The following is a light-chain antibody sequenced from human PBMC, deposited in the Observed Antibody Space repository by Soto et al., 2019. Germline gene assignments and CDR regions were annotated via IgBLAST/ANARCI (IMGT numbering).Light chain of an antibody. CDR3: QRSYNSTFT. V-gene: IGKV1-39*01. CDR2: AAS. Sequence: DIQMTQSPSSLSAFVGDTVTITCRATDSIARYLNWYQQKPGQAPRVLITAASTMHSSVPSRCSGSCPGTYFTLTTNNLQPEDFGTCYCQRSYNSTFTFGPGTKVDI. J-gene: IGKJ3*01. CDR1: DSIARY.